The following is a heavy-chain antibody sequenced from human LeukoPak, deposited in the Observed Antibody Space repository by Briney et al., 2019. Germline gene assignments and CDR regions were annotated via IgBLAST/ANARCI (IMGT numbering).Heavy chain of an antibody. J-gene: IGHJ6*02. CDR2: IIPILGIA. CDR3: AKYYYGSGSNDYYYYAMDV. D-gene: IGHD3-10*01. Sequence: SVKVSCKASGGTFSSYAISWVRQTPGQGLEWMGRIIPILGIANYAQKFQGRVTITADKSTSTAYMELSSLRSEDTAVYYCAKYYYGSGSNDYYYYAMDVWGQGTTVTVSS. V-gene: IGHV1-69*04. CDR1: GGTFSSYA.